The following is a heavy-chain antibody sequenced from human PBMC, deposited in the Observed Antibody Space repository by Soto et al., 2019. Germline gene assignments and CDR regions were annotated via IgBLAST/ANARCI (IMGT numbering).Heavy chain of an antibody. CDR1: GYSVTSLD. CDR3: ARGVSAGVDY. J-gene: IGHJ4*02. Sequence: ASVKVSCKVSGYSVTSLDINWVRQTAGQGLEWMGWMQPSTGRTGYAQKFQGRVTMTRDTSINTAYMELTTLTSDETAFYYCARGVSAGVDYWGKGTLVTVSS. D-gene: IGHD1-26*01. CDR2: MQPSTGRT. V-gene: IGHV1-8*01.